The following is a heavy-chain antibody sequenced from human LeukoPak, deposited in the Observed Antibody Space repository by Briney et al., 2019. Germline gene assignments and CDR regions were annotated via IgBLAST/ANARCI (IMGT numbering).Heavy chain of an antibody. J-gene: IGHJ6*02. CDR3: ARTTSLNYGMDV. Sequence: VASVKVSCKASGYTFTGYYMHWVRQAPGQGLEWMGWINPNSGGTNYAQKLQGWVTMTRDTSISTAYMELSRLRSDDTAVYYCARTTSLNYGMDVWGQGTTVTVSS. CDR1: GYTFTGYY. V-gene: IGHV1-2*04. CDR2: INPNSGGT. D-gene: IGHD1-1*01.